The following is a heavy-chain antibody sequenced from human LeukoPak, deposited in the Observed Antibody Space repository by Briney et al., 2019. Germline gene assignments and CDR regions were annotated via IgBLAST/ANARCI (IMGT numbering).Heavy chain of an antibody. CDR3: ARGGYGGNPYFDY. V-gene: IGHV4-31*03. CDR2: IYYSGST. D-gene: IGHD4-23*01. J-gene: IGHJ4*02. CDR1: GGSISSGGYY. Sequence: SQTLSLTCTVSGGSISSGGYYWSWIRQHPGKGLEWIGYIYYSGSTYYNPSLKSRVTISADTSKNQFSLKLSSVTAADTAVYYCARGGYGGNPYFDYWGQGTLVTVSS.